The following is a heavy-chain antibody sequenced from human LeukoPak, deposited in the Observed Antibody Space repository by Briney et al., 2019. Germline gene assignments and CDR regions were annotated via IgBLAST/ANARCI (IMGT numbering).Heavy chain of an antibody. D-gene: IGHD2-21*01. CDR2: FDPEDGET. V-gene: IGHV1-24*01. CDR1: GYTLTELS. Sequence: ASLKVSCKVSGYTLTELSMHWVRQAPGKGLEWMGGFDPEDGETIYAQKFQGRVTMTEDTSTDTAYMELSSLRSEDTAVYYCATPWGGTQGYYYYGMDVWGQGTTVTVSS. J-gene: IGHJ6*02. CDR3: ATPWGGTQGYYYYGMDV.